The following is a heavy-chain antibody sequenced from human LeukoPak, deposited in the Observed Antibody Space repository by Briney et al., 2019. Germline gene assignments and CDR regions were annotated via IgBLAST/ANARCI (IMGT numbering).Heavy chain of an antibody. CDR2: IYPGDSDT. CDR1: GYSFTSYW. V-gene: IGHV5-51*01. D-gene: IGHD2-2*01. CDR3: ARRYCSSTSCYGSQYYFDY. J-gene: IGHJ4*02. Sequence: GESLKISCKGSGYSFTSYWIGWVRQMPGKGLEWMGIIYPGDSDTRYSPSFQGQVTISADKSISTAYLQWSSLKASDTAMYYCARRYCSSTSCYGSQYYFDYWGQGTLVTVSS.